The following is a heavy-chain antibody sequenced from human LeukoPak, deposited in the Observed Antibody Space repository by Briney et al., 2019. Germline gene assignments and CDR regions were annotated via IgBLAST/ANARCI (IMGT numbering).Heavy chain of an antibody. CDR1: GFTFSSYA. Sequence: GSLRLSCAASGFTFSSYAMHWVRQAPGKGLEWVAVISYDGSNKYYADSVKGRFTISRDNSKDTLWLQMNSLRTEDTAVYYCAKDDTSGYYYIDYWGQGTLVTVSS. D-gene: IGHD3-22*01. V-gene: IGHV3-30-3*01. CDR3: AKDDTSGYYYIDY. J-gene: IGHJ4*02. CDR2: ISYDGSNK.